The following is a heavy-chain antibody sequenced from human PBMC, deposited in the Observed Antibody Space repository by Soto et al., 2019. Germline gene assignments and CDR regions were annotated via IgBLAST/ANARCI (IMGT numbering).Heavy chain of an antibody. J-gene: IGHJ4*02. D-gene: IGHD4-4*01. V-gene: IGHV4-39*01. CDR1: YGSISVSNVF. CDR2: IDYSGTA. CDR3: ARTTGRHLDF. Sequence: QLQLQESGPGLVKPWETLSLTCTVSYGSISVSNVFWGWVRQPPGKGLEWIGNIDYSGTAYFNPSLGTRCPFPVDTSKNQFSLTLYSVTAADTAVYYCARTTGRHLDFWGQGILVTVSS.